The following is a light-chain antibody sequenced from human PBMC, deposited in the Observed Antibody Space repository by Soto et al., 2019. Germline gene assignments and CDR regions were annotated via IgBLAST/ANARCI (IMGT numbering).Light chain of an antibody. CDR2: EVS. V-gene: IGLV2-8*01. CDR1: SSDVGGYNY. J-gene: IGLJ2*01. CDR3: SSYAGSNNVL. Sequence: QSVLTQPPSASGSPGHSVTISCTGTSSDVGGYNYVSWYQQHPGKAPQLMIYEVSRRPSGVPDRFSGSKSGNTASLTVSGLQAEDEADYYCSSYAGSNNVLFGGGTKVTVL.